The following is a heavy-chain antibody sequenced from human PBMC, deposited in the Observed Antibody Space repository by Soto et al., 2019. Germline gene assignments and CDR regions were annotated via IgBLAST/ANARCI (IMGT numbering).Heavy chain of an antibody. D-gene: IGHD3-16*01. Sequence: XSVKVSCKASVYTFGNYDINWVRQATGQGLEWMGWMNPNTGDTGYPQKFQGRVTMTRDTSITTAYMELSSLRSEDTAMYYCARSNFGSGVYFDSWGQGTPVTVSS. CDR2: MNPNTGDT. CDR3: ARSNFGSGVYFDS. V-gene: IGHV1-8*01. J-gene: IGHJ4*02. CDR1: VYTFGNYD.